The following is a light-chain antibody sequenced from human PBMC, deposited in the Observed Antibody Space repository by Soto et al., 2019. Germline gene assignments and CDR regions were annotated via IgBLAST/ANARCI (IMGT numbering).Light chain of an antibody. J-gene: IGKJ3*01. CDR3: QQYNVWWS. CDR1: QNIGSS. V-gene: IGKV3-15*01. CDR2: GSS. Sequence: TQSPAVVSVSPGDRATLSCRASQNIGSSLAWYQQKPGQAPRLLIFGSSTRASAVPDRFSGSGSGPDFNLTIISLQAEDVAVYFCQQYNVWWSFGPGTKVAIK.